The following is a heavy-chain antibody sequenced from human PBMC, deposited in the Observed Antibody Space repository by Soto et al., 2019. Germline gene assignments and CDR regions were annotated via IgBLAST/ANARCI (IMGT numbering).Heavy chain of an antibody. Sequence: SETLSLTCTVSGGSISSYYWSWIRKHPGKGLEWIGYIYYSGSTNYNPSLKSRVTISVDTSKNQFSLKLSSVTAADTAVYYCARDLSVAAFRWFDPWGQGTLVTVSS. CDR1: GGSISSYY. V-gene: IGHV4-59*01. CDR2: IYYSGST. D-gene: IGHD6-19*01. J-gene: IGHJ5*02. CDR3: ARDLSVAAFRWFDP.